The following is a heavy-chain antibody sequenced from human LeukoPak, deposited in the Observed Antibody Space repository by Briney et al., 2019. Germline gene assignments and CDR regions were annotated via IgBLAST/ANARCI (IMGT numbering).Heavy chain of an antibody. V-gene: IGHV1-46*01. CDR3: ARSGREGSGWYSWFDP. J-gene: IGHJ5*02. CDR2: INPSGGST. CDR1: GYTFTSYY. Sequence: EASVKVSCKASGYTFTSYYMHWVRQAPGQGLEWMGIINPSGGSTSYAQKFQGRVTMTRDTSTSTVYMELSSLRSEDTAVYYCARSGREGSGWYSWFDPWGQGTLVTVSS. D-gene: IGHD6-19*01.